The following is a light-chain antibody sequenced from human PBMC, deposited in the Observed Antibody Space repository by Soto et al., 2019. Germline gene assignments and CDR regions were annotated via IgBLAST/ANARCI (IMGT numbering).Light chain of an antibody. J-gene: IGKJ4*01. V-gene: IGKV3-15*01. Sequence: EIVMTQSPATLSVSPGERATLSCRASQSVGTYLAWCQQKPGQAPRLLIFGASTRATGIPARFSGSGSGSEFTLTISSLQSEDFAVYSCQQYNNWPLVTFGGGTKVEIK. CDR1: QSVGTY. CDR3: QQYNNWPLVT. CDR2: GAS.